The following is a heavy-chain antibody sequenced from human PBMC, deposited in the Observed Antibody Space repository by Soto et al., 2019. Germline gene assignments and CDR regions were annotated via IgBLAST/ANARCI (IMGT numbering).Heavy chain of an antibody. CDR3: AREGSSTDIVVVPAAIRRYGMDV. Sequence: GSLRLPCAASGFTFSDYYMSWIRQAPGKGLEWVSYISSSSSYTNYADSVKGRFTISRDNAKNSLYLQMNSLRAEDTAVYYCAREGSSTDIVVVPAAIRRYGMDVWGQGTTVTVSS. J-gene: IGHJ6*02. V-gene: IGHV3-11*06. CDR1: GFTFSDYY. D-gene: IGHD2-2*02. CDR2: ISSSSSYT.